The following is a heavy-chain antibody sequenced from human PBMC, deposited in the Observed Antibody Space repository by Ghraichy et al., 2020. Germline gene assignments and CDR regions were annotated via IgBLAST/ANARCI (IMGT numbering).Heavy chain of an antibody. CDR3: ARGLNGGNSLHYFDY. D-gene: IGHD4-23*01. J-gene: IGHJ4*02. V-gene: IGHV4-31*03. CDR1: GDSISSGGYF. Sequence: SETLSLTCTVSGDSISSGGYFWSWIRQHPGKGLEWIGYIYYSGSTYYNPSLKSRVTISVDTSKNQFSLKLSSVTAADTAVYYCARGLNGGNSLHYFDYWGQGTLVTVSS. CDR2: IYYSGST.